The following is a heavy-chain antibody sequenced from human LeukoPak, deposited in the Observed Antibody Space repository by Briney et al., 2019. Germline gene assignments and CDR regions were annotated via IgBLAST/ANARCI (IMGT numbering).Heavy chain of an antibody. CDR1: GFTFSSHE. Sequence: PGGSLRLSCAASGFTFSSHEMNWVRQAPGKGLEWISYISSSANTIYYADSVKGRFTISRDNAKNSLYLQMNSLRAEDTAVYHRAREGIAADRGKLIDYWGQGTLVTVSS. CDR3: AREGIAADRGKLIDY. D-gene: IGHD6-13*01. CDR2: ISSSANTI. J-gene: IGHJ4*02. V-gene: IGHV3-48*03.